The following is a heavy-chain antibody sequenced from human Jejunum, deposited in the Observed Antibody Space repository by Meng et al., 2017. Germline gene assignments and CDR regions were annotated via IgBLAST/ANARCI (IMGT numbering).Heavy chain of an antibody. V-gene: IGHV3-11*04. CDR2: ISSSGTII. D-gene: IGHD1-26*01. CDR1: GFTFSDYY. CDR3: ARGSGNYAGWFDP. Sequence: QVERVESGGGLVKPGGSLRLSCAASGFTFSDYYMSWIRQAPGKGLEWVSYISSSGTIIYYADSVKGRFSISRDNGKNSLNLQINGLRVDDTAVYFCARGSGNYAGWFDPWGQGTLVTVSS. J-gene: IGHJ5*02.